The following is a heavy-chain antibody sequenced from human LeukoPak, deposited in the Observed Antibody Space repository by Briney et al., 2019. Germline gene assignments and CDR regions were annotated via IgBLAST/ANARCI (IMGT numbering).Heavy chain of an antibody. D-gene: IGHD6-19*01. CDR1: GGSFSGYY. CDR3: ARAKKRGAVAGTVYYGMDV. CDR2: INRSGST. Sequence: SETLSLTCAVYGGSFSGYYWSWIRQPPGKGLEWIGEINRSGSTNYNPSLKSRVTISVDTSKNQFSLKLSSVTAADTAVYYCARAKKRGAVAGTVYYGMDVWGKGTTVTVSS. J-gene: IGHJ6*04. V-gene: IGHV4-34*01.